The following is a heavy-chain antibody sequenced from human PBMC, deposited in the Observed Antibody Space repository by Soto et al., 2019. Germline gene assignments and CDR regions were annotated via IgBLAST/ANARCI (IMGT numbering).Heavy chain of an antibody. V-gene: IGHV3-33*01. Sequence: LSCAASGFTFSSYGMHWVRQAPGKGLEWVAVIWYDGSNKYYADSVKGRFTISRDNSKNTLYLQMNSLRAEDTAVYYCARDFRARGDYDFWSGYYEGYYYYYGMDVWGQGTTVT. D-gene: IGHD3-3*01. CDR2: IWYDGSNK. J-gene: IGHJ6*02. CDR3: ARDFRARGDYDFWSGYYEGYYYYYGMDV. CDR1: GFTFSSYG.